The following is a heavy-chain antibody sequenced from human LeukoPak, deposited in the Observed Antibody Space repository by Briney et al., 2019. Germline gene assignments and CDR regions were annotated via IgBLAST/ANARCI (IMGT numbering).Heavy chain of an antibody. CDR1: GFTFSSYG. Sequence: GGSLRLSCAAPGFTFSSYGMHWVRQAPGKGLEWVAVISYDGSNKYYADSVKGRFTISRVNSKNTLYLQMNSLRAEDTAVYYCAKGGIAMADYYFDYWGQGTLVTVSS. V-gene: IGHV3-30*18. CDR3: AKGGIAMADYYFDY. CDR2: ISYDGSNK. J-gene: IGHJ4*02. D-gene: IGHD6-19*01.